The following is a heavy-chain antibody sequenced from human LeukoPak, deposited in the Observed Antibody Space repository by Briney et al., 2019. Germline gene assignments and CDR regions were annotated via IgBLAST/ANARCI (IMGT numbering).Heavy chain of an antibody. V-gene: IGHV4-59*11. CDR1: GGSISSHY. CDR2: IFYSGST. D-gene: IGHD3-10*01. J-gene: IGHJ6*03. CDR3: ARAYGSGRYYNRYYCYYMDV. Sequence: SETLSLTCTVSGGSISSHYWSWIRQPPGRGVEWIGYIFYSGSTNYNPSLKSRVTISVATSMNQFSLRLSSVTAADTAVYYCARAYGSGRYYNRYYCYYMDVWGKGTTVTVSS.